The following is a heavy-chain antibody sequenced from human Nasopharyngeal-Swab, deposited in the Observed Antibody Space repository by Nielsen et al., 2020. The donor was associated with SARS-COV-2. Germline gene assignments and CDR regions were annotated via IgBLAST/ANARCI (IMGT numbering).Heavy chain of an antibody. J-gene: IGHJ2*01. D-gene: IGHD3-3*01. Sequence: GGSLRLSCAASGFTFSSYAMSWVPQAPGKGLEWVSAISGSGGSTYYADSVKGRFTISRDNSKNTLYLQMNSLRAEDTALYYCAKNPTRDDIWSGPLWHFDLWGRGTLVTVSS. V-gene: IGHV3-23*01. CDR1: GFTFSSYA. CDR3: AKNPTRDDIWSGPLWHFDL. CDR2: ISGSGGST.